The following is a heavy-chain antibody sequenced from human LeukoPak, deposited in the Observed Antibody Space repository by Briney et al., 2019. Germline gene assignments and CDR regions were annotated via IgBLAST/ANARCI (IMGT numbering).Heavy chain of an antibody. J-gene: IGHJ4*02. CDR1: GYTFTSYG. CDR2: ISAYNGNT. V-gene: IGHV1-18*01. Sequence: ASVTVSCKASGYTFTSYGISWVRQAPGQGLEWMGWISAYNGNTNYAQKFQGRVTMTRNTSISTAYMELSSLRSEDTAVYYCARAPIGSRLQTNWGQGTLVTVSS. D-gene: IGHD2-15*01. CDR3: ARAPIGSRLQTN.